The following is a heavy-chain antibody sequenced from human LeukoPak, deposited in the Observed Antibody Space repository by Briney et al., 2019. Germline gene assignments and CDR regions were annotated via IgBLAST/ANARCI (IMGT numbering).Heavy chain of an antibody. CDR3: ARAYGAGSPNFYYHYMDV. V-gene: IGHV3-69-1*02. CDR2: ISSTFSM. J-gene: IGHJ6*03. CDR1: GFPFKNYG. D-gene: IGHD3-10*01. Sequence: PGESLRLSCAASGFPFKNYGMNWVRQAVGKGLEWIASISSTFSMYYEDSLSGRFTISRRNALYLEMNGLRGDDTAIYYCARAYGAGSPNFYYHYMDVWGKGTTVTVSS.